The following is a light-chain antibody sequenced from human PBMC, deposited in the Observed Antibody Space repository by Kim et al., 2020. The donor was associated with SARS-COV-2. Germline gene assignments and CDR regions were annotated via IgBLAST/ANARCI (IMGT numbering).Light chain of an antibody. V-gene: IGLV2-23*02. J-gene: IGLJ3*02. Sequence: QSALTQPASVSGSPGQSITISCTGTSSDVGSYNLVSWYQQHPGKAPKLMIYEVSKRPSGVSNRFSGSESGNTASLTISGLQAEDEADYYCCSYAGSSRVFGGGTQLTVL. CDR1: SSDVGSYNL. CDR2: EVS. CDR3: CSYAGSSRV.